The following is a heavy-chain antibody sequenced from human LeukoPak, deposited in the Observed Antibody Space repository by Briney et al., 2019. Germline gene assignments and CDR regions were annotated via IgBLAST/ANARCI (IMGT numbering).Heavy chain of an antibody. CDR1: GGSMNNYY. V-gene: IGHV3-23*01. D-gene: IGHD4-17*01. J-gene: IGHJ4*02. CDR3: AKPMTTVTAGDFDY. CDR2: ISGSGGST. Sequence: ETLSLTCTVSGGSMNNYYWSWVRQAPGKGLEWVSAISGSGGSTYYADSVKGRFTISRDNSKNTLYLQMNSLRAEDTAVYYCAKPMTTVTAGDFDYWGQGTLVTVSS.